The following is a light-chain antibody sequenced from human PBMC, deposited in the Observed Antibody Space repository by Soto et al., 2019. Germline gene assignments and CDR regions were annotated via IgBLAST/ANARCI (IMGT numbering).Light chain of an antibody. CDR2: GAS. Sequence: EVVLTQSPATLSVSPGERATLSCRASQTVGTNLACYQQRSGQAPRPLIYGASTRATGIPARFSGSGSGSEFTLTISSLQSDDFAVYYCQQYNKWPLFTFGPGTRVDNK. CDR1: QTVGTN. V-gene: IGKV3-15*01. J-gene: IGKJ3*01. CDR3: QQYNKWPLFT.